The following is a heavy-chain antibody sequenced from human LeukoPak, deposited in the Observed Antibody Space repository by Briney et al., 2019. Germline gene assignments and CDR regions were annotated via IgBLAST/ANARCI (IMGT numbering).Heavy chain of an antibody. CDR3: ARAYDRVGY. J-gene: IGHJ4*02. Sequence: GGSLRLSCAASGFSFSGSAIHWVRQAPGKGLEWVGRIRGAGYSDAPAYVASVRGRFTISRDDSKSTAYLQMNSLKAEDTAVYYCARAYDRVGYWGQGTLVTVSS. CDR1: GFSFSGSA. CDR2: IRGAGYSDAP. V-gene: IGHV3-73*01. D-gene: IGHD3-22*01.